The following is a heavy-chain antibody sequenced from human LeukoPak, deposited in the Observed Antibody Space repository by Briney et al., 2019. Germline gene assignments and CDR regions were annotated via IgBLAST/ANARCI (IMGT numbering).Heavy chain of an antibody. Sequence: SETLSLTCAVYGGSFSGYYWSWIRQPPGKGLEWIGEINHSGSTNYNPSLKSRVTISVDTSKNQFSLKLNSVTAADTAVYYCARGNAVTLFDYWGQGTLVTVSS. CDR3: ARGNAVTLFDY. J-gene: IGHJ4*02. D-gene: IGHD4-17*01. CDR1: GGSFSGYY. CDR2: INHSGST. V-gene: IGHV4-34*01.